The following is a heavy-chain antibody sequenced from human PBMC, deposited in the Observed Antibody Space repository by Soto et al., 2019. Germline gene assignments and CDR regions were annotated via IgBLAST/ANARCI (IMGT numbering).Heavy chain of an antibody. CDR2: ISSSSSYI. CDR1: GFTFSSYS. V-gene: IGHV3-21*01. J-gene: IGHJ4*02. Sequence: EVQLVDSGGGLVKHGGSLRLSCAASGFTFSSYSMNWVRQAPGKGLEWVSSISSSSSYIYYADSVKGRFTISRDNAKNSLYLQLNSLRAEDTAVYYCERDGRYSYGHDYWGQGTLVTVSS. CDR3: ERDGRYSYGHDY. D-gene: IGHD5-18*01.